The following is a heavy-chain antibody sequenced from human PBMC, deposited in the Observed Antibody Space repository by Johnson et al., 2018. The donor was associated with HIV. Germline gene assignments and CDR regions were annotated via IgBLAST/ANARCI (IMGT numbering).Heavy chain of an antibody. CDR1: AFAFSSYV. J-gene: IGHJ3*02. D-gene: IGHD6-19*01. CDR2: ISYDGSNK. CDR3: AKGSGSGWLRDACDI. Sequence: QVQLVESGGGVVQPGRSLRLSCAASAFAFSSYVMHWVRQAPGKGLEWVAVISYDGSNKYYADFVKGRFTISRDNSKNTLYLQMNSLRAEETAVYYCAKGSGSGWLRDACDIWGQGTMVTVSS. V-gene: IGHV3-30*04.